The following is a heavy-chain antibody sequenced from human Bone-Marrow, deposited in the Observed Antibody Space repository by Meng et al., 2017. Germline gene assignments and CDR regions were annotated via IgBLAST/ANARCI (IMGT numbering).Heavy chain of an antibody. J-gene: IGHJ4*02. D-gene: IGHD1-14*01. Sequence: VKLVQYGVEVKRPGASVRVSCKASGYTFTTYIIYWVRQAPGQRLEWMGWINAGNGNTIYSQNFQGRVIITRDTSAATAYMELSGLRPEDTAVYYCANVTGYWGQGTLVTVSS. V-gene: IGHV1-3*01. CDR2: INAGNGNT. CDR1: GYTFTTYI. CDR3: ANVTGY.